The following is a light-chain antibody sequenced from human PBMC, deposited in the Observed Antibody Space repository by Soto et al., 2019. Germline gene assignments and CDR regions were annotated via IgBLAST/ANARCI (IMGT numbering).Light chain of an antibody. Sequence: DIVMTQFPDSLTVPLGERATINCKSSQSVLYSSNNKSYLAWYQHKPGQPPKVLIYWASTRESGVPDRFSGSGSGTDFTLTISSLQADEVAVYYCQQYYTTPYTFGQGTKLEIK. J-gene: IGKJ2*01. V-gene: IGKV4-1*01. CDR2: WAS. CDR3: QQYYTTPYT. CDR1: QSVLYSSNNKSY.